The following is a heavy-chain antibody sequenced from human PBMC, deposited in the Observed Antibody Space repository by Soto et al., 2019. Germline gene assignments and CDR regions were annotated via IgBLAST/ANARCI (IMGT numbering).Heavy chain of an antibody. CDR1: GGSIRGGDYY. CDR2: IFYSGNS. Sequence: QVQLQESGPGLVKPSQTLSLTCTVSGGSIRGGDYYWSWIRQHPGKGLEWIGYIFYSGNSFYNPSLKGGVTISVDTSKNQFSLQLSSVTAADTAIYYCARLSSLYYNSDYGGYYFDYGGQGTLVSVSS. J-gene: IGHJ4*02. CDR3: ARLSSLYYNSDYGGYYFDY. D-gene: IGHD3-10*01. V-gene: IGHV4-31*03.